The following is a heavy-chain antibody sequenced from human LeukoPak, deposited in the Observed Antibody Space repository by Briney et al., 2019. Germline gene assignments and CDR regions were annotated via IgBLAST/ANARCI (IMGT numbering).Heavy chain of an antibody. CDR2: ISSSSSAI. Sequence: GGSLRLSCAASGFTFSSYEMNWVRQAPGKGLEWVSYISSSSSAIYYADSVKGRFTISRDNAMNSLYLQMNSLRDDDTAVYYCARGRLGTDFDYWGQGTLVTVSS. V-gene: IGHV3-48*02. CDR1: GFTFSSYE. CDR3: ARGRLGTDFDY. J-gene: IGHJ4*02. D-gene: IGHD7-27*01.